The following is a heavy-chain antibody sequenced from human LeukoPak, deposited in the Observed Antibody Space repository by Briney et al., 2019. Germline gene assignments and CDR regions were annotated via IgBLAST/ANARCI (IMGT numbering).Heavy chain of an antibody. J-gene: IGHJ1*01. D-gene: IGHD3-10*01. CDR1: GFTFSNAW. CDR2: IKSKTDGGTA. Sequence: GGSLRLSCAASGFTFSNAWMSWVRQAPGKGLEWVGRIKSKTDGGTADYAAPVKDRFTISRDDSKNTLYLQMNSLKTEDTAVYYCTTDNPVVRGEKYFQHWGQGTLVTVSS. CDR3: TTDNPVVRGEKYFQH. V-gene: IGHV3-15*01.